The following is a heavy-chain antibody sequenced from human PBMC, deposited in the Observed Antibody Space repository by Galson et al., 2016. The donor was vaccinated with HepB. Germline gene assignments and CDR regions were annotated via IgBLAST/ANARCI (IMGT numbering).Heavy chain of an antibody. J-gene: IGHJ4*02. Sequence: SLRLSCAASGFTFSSDAMHWVRQAPSKGLEWVAVISYDGNYKCYADAVKGRFTISRDNSKNTLFLQMNSLRPEDTAVYYCARAPPLEGSDYNTQYYFDFWGQGTLVTVSS. CDR3: ARAPPLEGSDYNTQYYFDF. V-gene: IGHV3-30*04. CDR2: ISYDGNYK. D-gene: IGHD3-3*01. CDR1: GFTFSSDA.